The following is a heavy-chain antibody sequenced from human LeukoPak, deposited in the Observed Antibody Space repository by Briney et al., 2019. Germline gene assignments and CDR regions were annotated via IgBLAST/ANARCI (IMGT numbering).Heavy chain of an antibody. Sequence: GGSLRLSCAGSGFTFSRYAMAWVRQVPEKGPEWVSAISGSGGSTYYADSVKGRLTISRDNYRNTVDLHINSPRAEDTAIYYCVKEHVDRAFTRSFEIWGQGTVVTVSS. D-gene: IGHD3-10*01. CDR1: GFTFSRYA. V-gene: IGHV3-23*01. J-gene: IGHJ3*02. CDR3: VKEHVDRAFTRSFEI. CDR2: ISGSGGST.